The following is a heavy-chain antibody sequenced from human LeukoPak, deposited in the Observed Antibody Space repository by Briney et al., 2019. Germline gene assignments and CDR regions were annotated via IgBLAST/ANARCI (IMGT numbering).Heavy chain of an antibody. CDR3: ASGIAVAGTAFDY. J-gene: IGHJ4*02. D-gene: IGHD6-19*01. CDR2: ISAYNGNT. V-gene: IGHV1-18*01. Sequence: ASVTVSFTASGYTFTSYGISWVRQAPGQGLEWMGWISAYNGNTNYAQKLQGRVTMTTDTSTSTAYMELRSLRSDDTAVYYCASGIAVAGTAFDYWGQGTLVTVSS. CDR1: GYTFTSYG.